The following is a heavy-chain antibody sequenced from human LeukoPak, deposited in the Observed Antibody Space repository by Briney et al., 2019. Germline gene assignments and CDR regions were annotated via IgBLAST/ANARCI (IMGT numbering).Heavy chain of an antibody. Sequence: PGGSLRLSCTASGFTFSRYWMHWVRQAPGKGLVWVSRINSDGSSTSYADSVKGRFTISRDNAKNTLYLQMNSLRAEDTAVYYCARDLRAAAIGYFDYWGQGTLVTVSS. D-gene: IGHD2-2*02. CDR1: GFTFSRYW. V-gene: IGHV3-74*01. J-gene: IGHJ4*02. CDR3: ARDLRAAAIGYFDY. CDR2: INSDGSST.